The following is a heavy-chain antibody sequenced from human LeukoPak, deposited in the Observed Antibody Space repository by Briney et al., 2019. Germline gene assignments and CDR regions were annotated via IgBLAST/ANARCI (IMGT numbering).Heavy chain of an antibody. J-gene: IGHJ3*02. CDR2: IDPDSGDT. D-gene: IGHD1-1*01. V-gene: IGHV1-2*02. CDR1: GYTFTGYP. CDR3: ARDRRVNLNGDAFDI. Sequence: ASVKVSCKASGYTFTGYPLHWVRQAPGQGLEWMGWIDPDSGDTNYAQKFQGRVTMTRDTSTSTAYMDLRSLRSDDTAVYYCARDRRVNLNGDAFDIWGQGTVVTVSP.